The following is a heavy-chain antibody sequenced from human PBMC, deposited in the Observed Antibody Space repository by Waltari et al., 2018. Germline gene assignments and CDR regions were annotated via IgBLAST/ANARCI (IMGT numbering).Heavy chain of an antibody. Sequence: QVQLVQSGAEVKKPGASVKVSCKASGYTFTSYYMHWVRQAPGQGLEWMGIINPSGGSTSYAQKFQGRVTMTRDTSTSTVYMELNSLRAEDTAMYYCSRDELEYYLGMDVWGQGTTVTVSS. D-gene: IGHD3-3*02. CDR2: INPSGGST. CDR3: SRDELEYYLGMDV. J-gene: IGHJ6*02. V-gene: IGHV1-46*03. CDR1: GYTFTSYY.